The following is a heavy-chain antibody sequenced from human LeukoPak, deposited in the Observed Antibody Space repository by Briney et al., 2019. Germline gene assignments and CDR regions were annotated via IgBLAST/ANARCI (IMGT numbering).Heavy chain of an antibody. J-gene: IGHJ6*02. CDR1: GYSIGSGYY. CDR2: IYHSGST. CDR3: AREGENGMDV. D-gene: IGHD3-10*01. Sequence: PSETLSLTCAVSGYSIGSGYYWGWIRQPPGKGLEWIGSIYHSGSTYYNPSLKSRVTISVDTSKNQFSLKLSSVTAADTAVYYCAREGENGMDVWGQGTTVTVSS. V-gene: IGHV4-38-2*02.